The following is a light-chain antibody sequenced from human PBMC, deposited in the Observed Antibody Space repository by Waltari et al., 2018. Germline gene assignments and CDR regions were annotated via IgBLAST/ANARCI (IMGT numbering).Light chain of an antibody. CDR2: GAS. J-gene: IGKJ1*01. V-gene: IGKV3-20*01. CDR3: QHYSNSPWT. CDR1: QSVIRSY. Sequence: EIVLTQSPGTLSLSPGETAILSCRASQSVIRSYLAWYKQKPCQAPRLLIFGASSRATGTPDRVSGSGSGTDFSLTISRLEPEDFAMYYCQHYSNSPWTFGQGTKVEIK.